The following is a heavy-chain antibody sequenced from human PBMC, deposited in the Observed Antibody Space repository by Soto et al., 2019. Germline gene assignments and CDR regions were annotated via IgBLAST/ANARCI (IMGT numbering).Heavy chain of an antibody. J-gene: IGHJ5*02. Sequence: EVQLLESGGDLVQPGGSLRLSCVGSGFTFSYYEMNWVRQAPGKGLERVAFISHTDRLTHYPDSVKGRFTISRDNAKNSLYLEMTNLRVEDTAVYYCARDTGRASADLWGQGTLVSVSS. V-gene: IGHV3-48*03. CDR1: GFTFSYYE. D-gene: IGHD6-13*01. CDR3: ARDTGRASADL. CDR2: ISHTDRLT.